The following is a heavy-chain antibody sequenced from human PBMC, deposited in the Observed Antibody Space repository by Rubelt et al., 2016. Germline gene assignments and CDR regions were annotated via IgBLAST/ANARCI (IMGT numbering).Heavy chain of an antibody. D-gene: IGHD3-3*01. V-gene: IGHV4-59*01. CDR1: GGSISSYY. Sequence: QLQLQESGPGLVKPSETLSLTCTVSGGSISSYYCSWNRQPPGKGLEWIGYIYYSGGTNYNPSLKSRVTISVDTSKNQFSLKLRSGTAADTGVYYCASTLDYDFWSGYYYWGQGTLVTVSS. J-gene: IGHJ4*02. CDR2: IYYSGGT. CDR3: ASTLDYDFWSGYYY.